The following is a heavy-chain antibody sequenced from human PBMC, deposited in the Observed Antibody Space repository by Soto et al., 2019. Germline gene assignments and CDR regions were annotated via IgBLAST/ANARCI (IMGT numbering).Heavy chain of an antibody. CDR2: INSDGSST. V-gene: IGHV3-74*01. CDR3: ARVQDNYSNYGFDP. D-gene: IGHD4-4*01. CDR1: GFTFSSYW. J-gene: IGHJ5*02. Sequence: PGGSLRLSCAASGFTFSSYWMHWVRQAPGKGLVWVSRINSDGSSTSYADSVKGRFTIPRDNAKNTLYLQMNSLRAEDTAVYYCARVQDNYSNYGFDPWGQGTLVTVSS.